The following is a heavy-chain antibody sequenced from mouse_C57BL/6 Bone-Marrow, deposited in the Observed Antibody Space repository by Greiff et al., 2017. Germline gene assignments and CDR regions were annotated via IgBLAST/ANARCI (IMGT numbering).Heavy chain of an antibody. V-gene: IGHV14-4*01. D-gene: IGHD2-12*01. CDR3: TRAYYSDCHYAMDY. CDR1: GFNIKDDY. J-gene: IGHJ4*01. Sequence: VQLQQSGAELVRPGASVKLSCTASGFNIKDDYMHWVKQRPEQGLEWIGWIDPENGDTEYASKFQGKATITADTSSNTAYLQLSSLTSEDTAVYYCTRAYYSDCHYAMDYWGQGTSVTVSS. CDR2: IDPENGDT.